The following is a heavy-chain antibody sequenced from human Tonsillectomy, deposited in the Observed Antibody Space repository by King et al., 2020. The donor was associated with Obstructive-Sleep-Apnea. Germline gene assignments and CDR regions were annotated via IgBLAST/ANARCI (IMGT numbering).Heavy chain of an antibody. V-gene: IGHV4-39*07. CDR2: IHYSGST. Sequence: QLQESGPGLVKPSETLSLTCTVSGGSISSRSYYWGWIRQPPGKGLEWSGSIHYSGSTNYNPSLKSRVTISIDTAKNQFSLKLSSVTAADTAVYYCARVPYITGWSGWFDPWGQGTLVTVSS. CDR3: ARVPYITGWSGWFDP. J-gene: IGHJ5*02. CDR1: GGSISSRSYY. D-gene: IGHD6-19*01.